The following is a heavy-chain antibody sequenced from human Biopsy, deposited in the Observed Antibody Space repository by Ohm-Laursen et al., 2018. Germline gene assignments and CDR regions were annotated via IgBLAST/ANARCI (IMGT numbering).Heavy chain of an antibody. D-gene: IGHD1-26*01. CDR2: ITADEK. V-gene: IGHV1-18*04. J-gene: IGHJ3*02. CDR3: ARVFGGAYYSYAFDI. CDR1: DYTFYSYG. Sequence: EASVKVSCKASDYTFYSYGITWVRRAPGQGLEWMGWITADEKNSAPKFQGRVTMTTDMSTSTAYMELRGLKSDDTAVYYCARVFGGAYYSYAFDIWGQGTLVIVSS.